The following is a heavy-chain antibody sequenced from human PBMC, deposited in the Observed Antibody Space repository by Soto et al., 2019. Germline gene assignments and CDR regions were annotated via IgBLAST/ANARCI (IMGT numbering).Heavy chain of an antibody. V-gene: IGHV3-30-3*01. J-gene: IGHJ2*01. D-gene: IGHD4-4*01. CDR1: GFTFSSYA. CDR2: ISYDGSNK. CDR3: ARPLWRDDYNWGYFDL. Sequence: QVQLVESGGGVVQPGRSLRLSCAASGFTFSSYAMHWVRQAPGKGLEWVAVISYDGSNKYYADSVKGRFTISRDNSKNTLYLQMNILRAEVTAVYYCARPLWRDDYNWGYFDLWGRGTLVTVSS.